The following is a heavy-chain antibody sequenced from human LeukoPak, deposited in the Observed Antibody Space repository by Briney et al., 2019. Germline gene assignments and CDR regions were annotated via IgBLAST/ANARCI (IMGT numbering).Heavy chain of an antibody. V-gene: IGHV3-7*01. J-gene: IGHJ4*02. CDR3: ARGGGDY. Sequence: GGSLRLSCAASGFTFDDYAMHWVRQAPGKGLEWVANIKQDGSDKKYVDSVKGRFTISRDNAKNSLYLQMDSLRDEDTAVYYCARGGGDYWGQGTLVTVTS. CDR1: GFTFDDYA. D-gene: IGHD1-26*01. CDR2: IKQDGSDK.